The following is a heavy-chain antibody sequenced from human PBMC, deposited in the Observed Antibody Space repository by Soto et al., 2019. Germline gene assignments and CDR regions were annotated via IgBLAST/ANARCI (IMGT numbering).Heavy chain of an antibody. D-gene: IGHD2-15*01. J-gene: IGHJ6*02. Sequence: QVQLVQSGAEVKKPGSSVKVSCKASGGTFSGYAISWVRQAPGQGLEWMGGIIPIFGTANYAQKFQGRVTFTADESTSTAYMELSSLRSEDTAVYYCARDCSGGSCLLYYGMDVWGQGTTVTVSS. V-gene: IGHV1-69*01. CDR2: IIPIFGTA. CDR3: ARDCSGGSCLLYYGMDV. CDR1: GGTFSGYA.